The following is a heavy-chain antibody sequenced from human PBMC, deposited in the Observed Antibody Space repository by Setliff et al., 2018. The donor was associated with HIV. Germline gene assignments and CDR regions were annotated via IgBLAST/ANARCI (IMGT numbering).Heavy chain of an antibody. Sequence: GGSLRLSCAASGFALSNTYMAWVRQAPGKGLEWVSTIYGSGDTFHADPVKGRFTLSRDTSKNTMSLQMNSLRREDTAVYYCARVLRYNSALDSWGQGTLVTV. CDR2: IYGSGDT. D-gene: IGHD6-25*01. CDR3: ARVLRYNSALDS. CDR1: GFALSNTY. J-gene: IGHJ5*02. V-gene: IGHV3-66*02.